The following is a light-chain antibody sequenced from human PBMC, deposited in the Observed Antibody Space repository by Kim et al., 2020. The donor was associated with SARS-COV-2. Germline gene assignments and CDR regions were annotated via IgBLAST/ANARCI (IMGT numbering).Light chain of an antibody. CDR3: QQSYSDRT. Sequence: DIQMTQSPSSLSPSVGDRVTITCRASQSIRRYLNWYQQKPGKVPKLLIYAASSLQSGVPSRFSGSGSGTDFTLTITSLQPEDFATYYCQQSYSDRTFGQGTKVDIK. J-gene: IGKJ1*01. CDR2: AAS. V-gene: IGKV1-39*01. CDR1: QSIRRY.